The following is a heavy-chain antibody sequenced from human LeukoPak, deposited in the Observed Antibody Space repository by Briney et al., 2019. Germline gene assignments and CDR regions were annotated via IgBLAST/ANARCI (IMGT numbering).Heavy chain of an antibody. V-gene: IGHV3-21*01. Sequence: PGGSLRLSCAASGFTFSIYSMNWVRQAPGKGLEWVSSISSSSSYIYYADSVKGRFTISRDNAKNSLYLQMNSLRAEDTAVYYCARDDYYGSGSFVYWGQGTLVTVSS. J-gene: IGHJ4*02. CDR2: ISSSSSYI. D-gene: IGHD3-10*01. CDR1: GFTFSIYS. CDR3: ARDDYYGSGSFVY.